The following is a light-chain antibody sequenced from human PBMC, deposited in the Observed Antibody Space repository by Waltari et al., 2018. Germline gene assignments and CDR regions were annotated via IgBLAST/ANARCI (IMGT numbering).Light chain of an antibody. CDR1: SSDVGGYNY. V-gene: IGLV2-14*03. CDR3: SSHTSSSVV. Sequence: QSALTQPASVSGSPGQSITISCTGTSSDVGGYNYVSHVSWYQQHPGKAPKLMIYDVTTRPSGVSNRFSGSKSDNTASLTIPDYYCSSHTSSSVVFGGGTKLTVL. J-gene: IGLJ2*01. CDR2: DVT.